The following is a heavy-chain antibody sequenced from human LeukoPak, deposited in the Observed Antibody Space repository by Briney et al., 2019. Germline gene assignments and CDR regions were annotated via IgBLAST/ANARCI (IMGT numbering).Heavy chain of an antibody. J-gene: IGHJ6*04. V-gene: IGHV4-39*01. D-gene: IGHD3-22*01. Sequence: SETLSLTCTVSGGSISSSSYYWGRIRQPPGKGLEWIGSIYYSGSTYYNPSLKSQVTISVDTSKNQFSLKLSSVTAADTAVYYCARRGDTYYYDSSLMDVWGKGTTVTVSS. CDR2: IYYSGST. CDR1: GGSISSSSYY. CDR3: ARRGDTYYYDSSLMDV.